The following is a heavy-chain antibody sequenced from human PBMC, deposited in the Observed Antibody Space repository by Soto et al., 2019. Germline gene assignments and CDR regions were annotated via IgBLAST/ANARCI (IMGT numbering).Heavy chain of an antibody. CDR3: ATGDSSGFYYGSLDY. J-gene: IGHJ4*02. CDR2: ISFDGDIE. CDR1: GLTFSNYA. D-gene: IGHD3-22*01. V-gene: IGHV3-30-3*01. Sequence: GGSLRLSCAASGLTFSNYAMHWVRQAPGKGLEWVTVISFDGDIEYYADAVKGRFTISRDNSKNTLYLQMNSLRAEDTAVYYCATGDSSGFYYGSLDYWGQGTLVTVSS.